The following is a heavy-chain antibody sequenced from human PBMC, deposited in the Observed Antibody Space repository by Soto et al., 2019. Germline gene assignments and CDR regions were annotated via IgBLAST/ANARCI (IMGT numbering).Heavy chain of an antibody. J-gene: IGHJ5*02. CDR2: IYSSGNT. CDR1: GGTISGYY. V-gene: IGHV4-4*07. D-gene: IGHD3-3*01. CDR3: ARGQRFSDWFDP. Sequence: SETLSLTCSVSGGTISGYYWTWIRQPAGKGLEWIGRIYSSGNTKYNPSPQSRVTMSLDTSNNQFSLRLTSVTAADTAVYYCARGQRFSDWFDPWGQGTLGTVSS.